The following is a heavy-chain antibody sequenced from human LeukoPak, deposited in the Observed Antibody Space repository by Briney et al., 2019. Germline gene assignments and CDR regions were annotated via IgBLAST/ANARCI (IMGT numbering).Heavy chain of an antibody. CDR1: ADTFTSYN. V-gene: IGHV1-46*01. CDR3: ARESGHVFDY. Sequence: GPSVTVSCKASADTFTSYNIQWVRQAPGQGLKWMGIINPSDGGTGYAQKFQDRVTMTRDASTSTAYMDLNSLTSEDTAVYYCARESGHVFDYWGQGTLVTVSS. D-gene: IGHD3-16*01. CDR2: INPSDGGT. J-gene: IGHJ4*02.